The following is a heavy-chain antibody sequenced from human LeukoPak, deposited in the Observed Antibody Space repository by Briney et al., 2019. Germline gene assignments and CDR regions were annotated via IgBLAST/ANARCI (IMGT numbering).Heavy chain of an antibody. CDR2: IYFSGSA. D-gene: IGHD3-22*01. V-gene: IGHV4-59*08. CDR1: GGSISSYY. J-gene: IGHJ4*02. CDR3: ARQSPRDSSGYYLDY. Sequence: SETLSLTCTVSGGSISSYYWSRIRQPPRKGREWVGYIYFSGSANYNPSLKSRVTISVDTSKNQFSLKLSSVTAADAAVYYCARQSPRDSSGYYLDYWGQGTLVTVSS.